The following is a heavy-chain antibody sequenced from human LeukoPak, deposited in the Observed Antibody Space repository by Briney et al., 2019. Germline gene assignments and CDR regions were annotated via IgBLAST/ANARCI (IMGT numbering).Heavy chain of an antibody. J-gene: IGHJ4*02. CDR2: IYYSGTT. V-gene: IGHV4-31*03. CDR3: ARGYYYGSGSIHFDY. CDR1: GGSISSGPYY. D-gene: IGHD3-10*01. Sequence: SETLSLTCTVSGGSISSGPYYWSWIRQHPGKGLEWIGYIYYSGTTYYNPSLTSRVTMSVDTSKNQFSLKLGSLTAADTAVYYCARGYYYGSGSIHFDYWGQGTLVPVSS.